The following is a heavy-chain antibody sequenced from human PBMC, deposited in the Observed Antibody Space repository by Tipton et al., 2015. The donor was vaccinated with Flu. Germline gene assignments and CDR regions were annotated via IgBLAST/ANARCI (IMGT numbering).Heavy chain of an antibody. CDR2: IYYSGST. J-gene: IGHJ4*02. V-gene: IGHV4-31*03. CDR3: ARDLGGQSSGWKGPFDY. CDR1: GGSISSGGYY. D-gene: IGHD6-19*01. Sequence: TLSLTCTVSGGSISSGGYYWSWIRQHPGKGLEWIGYIYYSGSTYYNPSLKSRVTISVDTSKNQFSLKLSSVTAADTAVYYCARDLGGQSSGWKGPFDYWGQGTLVTVSS.